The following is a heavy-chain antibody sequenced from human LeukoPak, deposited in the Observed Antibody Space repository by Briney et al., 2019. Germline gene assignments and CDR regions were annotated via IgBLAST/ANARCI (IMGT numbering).Heavy chain of an antibody. J-gene: IGHJ4*02. CDR1: GFTFSSYW. D-gene: IGHD6-19*01. Sequence: GGSLRLSCAASGFTFSSYWMSWVRQAPGKGLEWVANIKQDGSEKYYVDSVKGRFTISRDNAKNSLYLEMNSLRAEDTALYYCARGRLAVAGTSYFDYWGQGTLVTVSS. CDR2: IKQDGSEK. CDR3: ARGRLAVAGTSYFDY. V-gene: IGHV3-7*03.